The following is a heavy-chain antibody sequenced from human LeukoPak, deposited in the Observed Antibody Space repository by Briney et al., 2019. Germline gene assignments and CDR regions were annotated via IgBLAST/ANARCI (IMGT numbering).Heavy chain of an antibody. J-gene: IGHJ4*02. CDR2: IYSGGST. D-gene: IGHD3-10*01. CDR3: AKGRDLLWFGELPLDY. CDR1: GFTVSNNY. Sequence: PGGSLRLSCAASGFTVSNNYMSWVRQPPGKGLEWVSVIYSGGSTYYADSVKGRFTISRDNSKNTLYLQMTSLRAEDTAVYYCAKGRDLLWFGELPLDYWGQGTLVTVSS. V-gene: IGHV3-66*01.